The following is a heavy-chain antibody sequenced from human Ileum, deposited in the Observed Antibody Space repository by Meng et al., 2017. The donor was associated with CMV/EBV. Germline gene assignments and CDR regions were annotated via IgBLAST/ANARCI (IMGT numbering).Heavy chain of an antibody. CDR3: ARADSYVSDS. V-gene: IGHV4-4*02. J-gene: IGHJ5*01. CDR1: GDSISSTNW. Sequence: SLTFAVSGDSISSTNWWWWVRQPPGKGLEWIGEFHHSGSSNYNPSFKSRVTISADKSKNHFSLHLTSVTAADTAVYYCARADSYVSDSWGQGTLVTVSS. CDR2: FHHSGSS. D-gene: IGHD3-10*02.